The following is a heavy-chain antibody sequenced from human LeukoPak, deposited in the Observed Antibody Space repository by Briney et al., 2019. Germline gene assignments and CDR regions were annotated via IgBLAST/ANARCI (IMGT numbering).Heavy chain of an antibody. CDR2: ISGSGGST. Sequence: GGSLRLSCAASGFIFSGYAMTWVRQAPGKGLEWVSAISGSGGSTYYADSVKGRFTISRDNSKNTLYLQMNSLRAEDTAVYYCATGQSGYEPFDYWGQGALVTVSS. D-gene: IGHD5-12*01. J-gene: IGHJ4*02. CDR1: GFIFSGYA. V-gene: IGHV3-23*01. CDR3: ATGQSGYEPFDY.